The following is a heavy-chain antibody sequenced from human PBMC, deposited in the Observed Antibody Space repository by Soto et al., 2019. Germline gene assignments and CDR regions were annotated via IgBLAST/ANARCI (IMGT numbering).Heavy chain of an antibody. J-gene: IGHJ6*03. V-gene: IGHV3-23*01. Sequence: GGSLRLSCAASGFTFSSYAMSWVRQAPGKGLEWVSAISGSGGSTYYADSVKGRFTISRDNSKNTLYLQMNSLRAEDTAVYYCAKRWGGTPYYYYYMDVWGKGTTVTVSS. CDR2: ISGSGGST. D-gene: IGHD1-1*01. CDR1: GFTFSSYA. CDR3: AKRWGGTPYYYYYMDV.